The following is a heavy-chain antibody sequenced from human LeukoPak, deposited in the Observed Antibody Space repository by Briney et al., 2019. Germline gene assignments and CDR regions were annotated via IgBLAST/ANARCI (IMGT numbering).Heavy chain of an antibody. Sequence: SQTLSLTCTVSGGSISICSYYWSWIRQPAGKGLEWIGRIYTSGSTNYNPSLKSRVTISVDTSKNQFSLKLSSVTAADTAVYYCARDPGGSYYPAPFDYWGQGTLVTVSS. J-gene: IGHJ4*02. CDR3: ARDPGGSYYPAPFDY. CDR2: IYTSGST. CDR1: GGSISICSYY. D-gene: IGHD1-26*01. V-gene: IGHV4-61*02.